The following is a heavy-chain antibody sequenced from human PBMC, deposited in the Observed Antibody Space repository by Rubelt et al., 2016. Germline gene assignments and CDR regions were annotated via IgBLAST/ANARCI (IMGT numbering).Heavy chain of an antibody. J-gene: IGHJ6*02. CDR2: INPDESEK. V-gene: IGHV3-7*01. CDR3: ARLNRFCDTTDCKGLDV. D-gene: IGHD3-3*01. Sequence: EVQLVESGGDLVQPGGSLRLSCAASGFTLSNYWMSWVRQAPGKGLEWVANINPDESEKYYVDSVRGRFTISRANAKNSLYLKMKTLRCEDTAVYFCARLNRFCDTTDCKGLDVWGQGTTVTVS. CDR1: GFTLSNYW.